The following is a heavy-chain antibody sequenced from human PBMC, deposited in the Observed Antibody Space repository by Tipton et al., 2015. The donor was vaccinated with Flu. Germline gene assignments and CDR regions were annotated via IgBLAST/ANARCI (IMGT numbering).Heavy chain of an antibody. CDR1: GGAVKYSSYF. CDR3: ASRGRDGYNYWNFDN. CDR2: LYDSGDT. Sequence: LRLSCSVSGGAVKYSSYFWTWIRQAPGKGLEWIGHLYDSGDTNYSPSLKSRVAISADTSKNQFALKLSSVTAADTAVYYCASRGRDGYNYWNFDNWGPGTLVTVSS. V-gene: IGHV4-61*01. D-gene: IGHD5-24*01. J-gene: IGHJ4*02.